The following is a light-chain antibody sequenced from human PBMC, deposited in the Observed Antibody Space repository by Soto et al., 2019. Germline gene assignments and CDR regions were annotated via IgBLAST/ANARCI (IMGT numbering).Light chain of an antibody. CDR1: QSVSSN. Sequence: EIVMTQSPATLSLSPGERVTLSCRASQSVSSNLAWYQQQPGQPPRLLIYGASTRATGIPARFSGSGSGTEFTLTISSLQSEDFAVYHCQQYNNWPPWTFGQGTKVEIK. CDR3: QQYNNWPPWT. J-gene: IGKJ1*01. CDR2: GAS. V-gene: IGKV3-15*01.